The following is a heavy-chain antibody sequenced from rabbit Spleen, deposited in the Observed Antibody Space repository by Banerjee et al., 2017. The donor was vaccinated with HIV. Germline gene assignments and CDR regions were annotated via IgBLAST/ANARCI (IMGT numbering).Heavy chain of an antibody. Sequence: QSLEESGGGLVQPEGSLTLTCTTSGFSFSSSYYMCWVRQAPGKGLEWIACIATGGSGFSYYASWAKGRFTCTKASSTPVTLQMTSLTAADTATYFCARDTGTSFSTYGMDLWGPGPLVTVS. CDR1: GFSFSSSYY. D-gene: IGHD8-1*01. J-gene: IGHJ6*01. CDR2: IATGGSGFS. CDR3: ARDTGTSFSTYGMDL. V-gene: IGHV1S40*01.